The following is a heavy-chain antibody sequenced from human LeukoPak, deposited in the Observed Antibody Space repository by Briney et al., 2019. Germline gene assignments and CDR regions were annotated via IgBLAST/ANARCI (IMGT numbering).Heavy chain of an antibody. J-gene: IGHJ4*02. D-gene: IGHD3-10*01. V-gene: IGHV3-23*01. CDR1: GFTFSSYA. Sequence: GGSLRLSCADSGFTFSSYAMSWVRQAPGKGLEWVSAISGSGGSRYYADSVKGRFTISRDNSKNSLYLQMNSLRAEDTAVYYCPKIRQGSWPYWGQGTLVTVSS. CDR3: PKIRQGSWPY. CDR2: ISGSGGSR.